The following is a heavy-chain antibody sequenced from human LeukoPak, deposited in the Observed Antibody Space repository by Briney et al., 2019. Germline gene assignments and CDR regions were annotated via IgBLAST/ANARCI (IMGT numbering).Heavy chain of an antibody. D-gene: IGHD6-6*01. CDR1: GGSFSGYY. V-gene: IGHV4-34*01. J-gene: IGHJ6*03. CDR3: ARVPARALRDYYYYMDV. CDR2: INHSGST. Sequence: PSETLSLTCAVYGGSFSGYYWSWIRQPPGKGLEWIGEINHSGSTNYNPSLKSRVTISVDTSKNQFSLKLSSVTAADTAVYYCARVPARALRDYYYYMDVWGKGTTVTVSS.